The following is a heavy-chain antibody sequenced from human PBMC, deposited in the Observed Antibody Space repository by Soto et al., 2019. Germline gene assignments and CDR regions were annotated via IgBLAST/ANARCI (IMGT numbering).Heavy chain of an antibody. CDR2: ISDDGSNE. CDR3: ARWENSAAVNP. Sequence: QVQLVESGGGVVQPGRSLRLSCAASGFTLSNYAINWVRQTPGKGLEWVAFISDDGSNEYYADSVKGRFTISRDNSKNSLYLQMNSLRDEDTAVYYCARWENSAAVNPWGQGTLVTVSS. D-gene: IGHD6-13*01. CDR1: GFTLSNYA. J-gene: IGHJ5*02. V-gene: IGHV3-30-3*01.